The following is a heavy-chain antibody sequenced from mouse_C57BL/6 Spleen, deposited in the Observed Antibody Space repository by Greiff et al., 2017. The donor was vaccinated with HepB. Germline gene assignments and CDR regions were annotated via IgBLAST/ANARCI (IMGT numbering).Heavy chain of an antibody. D-gene: IGHD1-1*01. V-gene: IGHV1-52*01. CDR2: IDPSDSET. CDR3: ARKGGGSSYLYAMDY. Sequence: VQLQQPGAELVRPGSSVKLSCKASGYTFTSYWMHWVKQRPIQGLEWIGNIDPSDSETHYNQKFKDKATLTVDKSSSTAYMKLSSLTSEDSAVYYCARKGGGSSYLYAMDYWGQGTSVTVSS. J-gene: IGHJ4*01. CDR1: GYTFTSYW.